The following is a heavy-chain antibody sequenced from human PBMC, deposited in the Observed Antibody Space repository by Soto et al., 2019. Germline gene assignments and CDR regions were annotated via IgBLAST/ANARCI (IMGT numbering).Heavy chain of an antibody. D-gene: IGHD1-1*01. CDR2: ISYDGSNK. J-gene: IGHJ3*02. V-gene: IGHV3-30-3*01. CDR1: GFTFSSYA. CDR3: ARDFQLERRSLDAFDI. Sequence: QVQLVESGGGVVQPGRSLRLSCAASGFTFSSYAMHWVRQAPGKGLEWVAVISYDGSNKYYADSVKGRFTISRDNSKNTLYLQMNNLRAEDTAVYYCARDFQLERRSLDAFDIWGQGTMVTVSS.